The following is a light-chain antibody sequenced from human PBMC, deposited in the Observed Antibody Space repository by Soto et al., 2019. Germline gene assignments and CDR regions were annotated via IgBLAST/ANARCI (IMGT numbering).Light chain of an antibody. V-gene: IGKV1-33*01. CDR3: QQYKYLPLT. J-gene: IGKJ4*02. Sequence: DIQMTQSPSSLSASVGDRVTITCQASQDITNSLNWYQHKPGKAPKLLIYDASNLETGVPSTFSGSQSGTDFTFTISSLQPDDVATYYCQQYKYLPLTFGEGTKVEIK. CDR2: DAS. CDR1: QDITNS.